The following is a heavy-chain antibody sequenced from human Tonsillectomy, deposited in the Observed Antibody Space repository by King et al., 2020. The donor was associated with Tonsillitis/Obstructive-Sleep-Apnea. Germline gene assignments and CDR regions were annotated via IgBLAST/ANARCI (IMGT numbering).Heavy chain of an antibody. CDR1: GGSISSGGYY. J-gene: IGHJ6*02. V-gene: IGHV4-31*03. CDR2: IYYSGST. D-gene: IGHD2-2*01. CDR3: GRFCSSTSGYYYGMDV. Sequence: QLQESGPGLVKPSQTLSLTCTVSGGSISSGGYYWNWIRQHPGKGLEWIGYIYYSGSTYYNPSLKSRVAISVDTSKNQFSLKLSSVTAADTAVYYCGRFCSSTSGYYYGMDVWGQGTTVTVSS.